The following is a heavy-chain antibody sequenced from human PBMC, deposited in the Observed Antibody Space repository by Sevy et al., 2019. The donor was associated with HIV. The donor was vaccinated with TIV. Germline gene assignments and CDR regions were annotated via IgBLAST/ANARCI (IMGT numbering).Heavy chain of an antibody. CDR3: ARGGIAAADPTDYYYYGMDV. V-gene: IGHV3-11*01. Sequence: GGSLRLSCAASGFTFSDYYMSWIRQAPGKGLEWVSYISSSGSTIYYADSVKGRFTISRDNAKNSLYLQMNSLRAEDTAVYYGARGGIAAADPTDYYYYGMDVWGQGTTVTVSS. CDR1: GFTFSDYY. CDR2: ISSSGSTI. J-gene: IGHJ6*02. D-gene: IGHD6-13*01.